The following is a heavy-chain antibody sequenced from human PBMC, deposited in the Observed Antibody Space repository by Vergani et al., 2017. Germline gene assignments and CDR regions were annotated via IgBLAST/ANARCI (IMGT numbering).Heavy chain of an antibody. D-gene: IGHD2-2*01. CDR1: GSTFTSYD. CDR3: ASLQLLSRGLAY. Sequence: QVQLVQSGAEVKKPGASVKVSCKASGSTFTSYDINWVRQATGQGLEWMGWMNPNSGNTGYAQKFQGRVTMTRNTSISTAYMELSSLRSEDTAVYYCASLQLLSRGLAYWGQGTLVTVSS. CDR2: MNPNSGNT. V-gene: IGHV1-8*01. J-gene: IGHJ4*02.